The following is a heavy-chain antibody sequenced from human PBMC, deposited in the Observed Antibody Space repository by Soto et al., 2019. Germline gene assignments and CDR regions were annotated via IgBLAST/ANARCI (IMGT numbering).Heavy chain of an antibody. D-gene: IGHD3-10*01. J-gene: IGHJ4*02. CDR3: ARRVYDNGSGNFDY. CDR2: IYYSGST. CDR1: GGSISSSSYY. V-gene: IGHV4-39*01. Sequence: SETLSRTCTVSGGSISSSSYYWGWIRQPPGKGLEWIGSIYYSGSTYYNPSLKSRVTISVDTSKNQFSLKLSSVTAADTAVYYCARRVYDNGSGNFDYWGQGTLVTVSS.